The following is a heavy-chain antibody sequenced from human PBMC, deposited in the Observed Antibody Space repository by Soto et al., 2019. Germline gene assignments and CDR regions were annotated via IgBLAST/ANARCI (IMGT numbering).Heavy chain of an antibody. J-gene: IGHJ5*02. V-gene: IGHV1-2*04. D-gene: IGHD2-2*01. CDR3: ARGDHIVVVPAAIRFWFDP. CDR1: GYTYTGYY. Sequence: PSVKVSCKASGYTYTGYYMHWVRQAPGQGLEWMGWINPNSGGTNYAQKFQGWVTMTRDTSISTAYMELSRLRSDDTAVYYCARGDHIVVVPAAIRFWFDPWGQGTLVTVS. CDR2: INPNSGGT.